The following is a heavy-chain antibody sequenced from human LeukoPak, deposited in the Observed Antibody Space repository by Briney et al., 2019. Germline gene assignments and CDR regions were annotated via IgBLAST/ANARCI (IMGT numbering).Heavy chain of an antibody. CDR2: ISAYNGYT. D-gene: IGHD6-13*01. CDR3: ARDPGLLAEAYDAFDL. CDR1: GYTFTSYG. V-gene: IGHV1-18*01. Sequence: EASVKVSCKASGYTFTSYGISWVRQAPGQGLEWMGWISAYNGYTNYAQKVQGRVLLTTDTSTSTAYMELWTLRSDDTAVYYCARDPGLLAEAYDAFDLWGQGTRVTVSS. J-gene: IGHJ3*01.